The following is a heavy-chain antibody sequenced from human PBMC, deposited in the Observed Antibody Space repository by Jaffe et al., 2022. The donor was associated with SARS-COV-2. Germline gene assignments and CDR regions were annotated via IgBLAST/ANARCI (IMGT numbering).Heavy chain of an antibody. V-gene: IGHV1-2*06. J-gene: IGHJ4*02. Sequence: QVQLVQSGAEVKKPGASVKVSCKASGYTFTGYYMHWVRQAPGQGLEWMGRINPNSGGTNYAQKFQGRVTMTRDTSISTAYMELSRLRSDDTAVYYCARAAGYCSGGSCYDYWGQGTLVTVSS. CDR3: ARAAGYCSGGSCYDY. CDR2: INPNSGGT. D-gene: IGHD2-15*01. CDR1: GYTFTGYY.